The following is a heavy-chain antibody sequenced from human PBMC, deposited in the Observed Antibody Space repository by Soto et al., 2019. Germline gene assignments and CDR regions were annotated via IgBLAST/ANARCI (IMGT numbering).Heavy chain of an antibody. CDR2: IWYAGSNK. V-gene: IGHV3-33*01. Sequence: GGSLRLSCAASVFTFSSYGMHWVRQAPGKGLEWVAVIWYAGSNKYYADSVKGRFTISRDNSKNTLYLQMNSLRAEDTAVYYYERSIPPRSFASWGKEPLFTSPS. D-gene: IGHD2-2*02. CDR1: VFTFSSYG. J-gene: IGHJ4*02. CDR3: ERSIPPRSFAS.